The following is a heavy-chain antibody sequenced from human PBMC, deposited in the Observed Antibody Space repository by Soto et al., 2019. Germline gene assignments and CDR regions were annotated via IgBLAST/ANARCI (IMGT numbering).Heavy chain of an antibody. CDR2: ISAYNGNT. J-gene: IGHJ6*03. V-gene: IGHV1-18*01. D-gene: IGHD3-3*02. CDR1: GYTFTSYG. CDR3: ARLARPYYYYYMDV. Sequence: GASVKVSCKACGYTFTSYGISWVRQAPGQGLEWMGWISAYNGNTNYAQKLQGRVTMTTDTSTSTAYMELRSLRSDDTAVYYCARLARPYYYYYMDVWGKGTTVTVSS.